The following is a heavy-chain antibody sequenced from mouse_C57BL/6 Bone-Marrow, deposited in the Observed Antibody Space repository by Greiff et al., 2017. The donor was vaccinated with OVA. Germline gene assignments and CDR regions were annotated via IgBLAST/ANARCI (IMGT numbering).Heavy chain of an antibody. V-gene: IGHV1-52*01. D-gene: IGHD3-2*02. Sequence: QVQLQQPGAELVRPGSSVKLSCKASGYTFTSYWMHWVKQRPIQGLEWIGNIDPSDSETHYNQKFKDKATLTVDKSSSTAYMQLSSLTSEDSAVYYCARQTDSSGYERAWFAYWGQGTLVTVSA. CDR2: IDPSDSET. J-gene: IGHJ3*01. CDR3: ARQTDSSGYERAWFAY. CDR1: GYTFTSYW.